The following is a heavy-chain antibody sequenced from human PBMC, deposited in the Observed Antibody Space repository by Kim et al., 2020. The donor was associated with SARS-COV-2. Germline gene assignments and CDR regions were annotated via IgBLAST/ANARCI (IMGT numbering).Heavy chain of an antibody. V-gene: IGHV4-61*07. CDR3: ARQWLPYYYYGMDV. J-gene: IGHJ6*02. Sequence: SPSLKGRVTISVDTSENQSSRKRSSVTAADTAVYYCARQWLPYYYYGMDVWGQGTTVTVSS. D-gene: IGHD6-19*01.